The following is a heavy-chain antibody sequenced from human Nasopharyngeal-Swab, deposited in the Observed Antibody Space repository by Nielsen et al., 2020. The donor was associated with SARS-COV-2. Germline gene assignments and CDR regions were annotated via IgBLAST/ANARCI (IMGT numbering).Heavy chain of an antibody. J-gene: IGHJ3*01. CDR3: VKDNLLRAFDL. CDR1: GFTFSSYS. CDR2: ISSSSSYI. Sequence: GESLKISCAASGFTFSSYSMNWVRQAPGKGLELVSSISSSSSYIYYADSVKGRFTISRDNAKNSLYLQMNSLRAEDTALYYCVKDNLLRAFDLWGQGTMVTVSS. D-gene: IGHD2-15*01. V-gene: IGHV3-21*04.